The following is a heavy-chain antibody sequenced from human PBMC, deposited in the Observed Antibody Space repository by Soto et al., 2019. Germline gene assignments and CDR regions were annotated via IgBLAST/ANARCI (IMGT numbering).Heavy chain of an antibody. J-gene: IGHJ6*03. V-gene: IGHV1-18*04. Sequence: QVQLVQSGAEVKRPGASVKVSCKASGDTLKTFDVSWVRQAPGQGPEWMAWITTHNGDTNFAQKFRGRVSLTADTSAATDFLELRTLRPDDTGVYFSPRFNFPRAGDNYYYYMDVWGQGTTVTVS. CDR1: GDTLKTFD. CDR3: PRFNFPRAGDNYYYYMDV. CDR2: ITTHNGDT. D-gene: IGHD1-20*01.